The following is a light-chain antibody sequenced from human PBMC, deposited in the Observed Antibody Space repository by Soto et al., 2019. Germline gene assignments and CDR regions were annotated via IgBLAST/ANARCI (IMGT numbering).Light chain of an antibody. CDR1: SSDVGGYNY. CDR3: TSYTSSSTRL. CDR2: EVS. V-gene: IGLV2-14*01. Sequence: QSALTQPASVSGSPGQSITISCTGASSDVGGYNYVSWYQHHPGKAPKLMIYEVSNRPSGVSNRFSGSKSGNTASLTISGLQAEDEADYYCTSYTSSSTRLFGTGTKLTVL. J-gene: IGLJ1*01.